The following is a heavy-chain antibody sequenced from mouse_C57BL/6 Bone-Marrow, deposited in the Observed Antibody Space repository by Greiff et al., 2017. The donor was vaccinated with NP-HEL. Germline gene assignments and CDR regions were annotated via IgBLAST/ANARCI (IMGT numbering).Heavy chain of an antibody. CDR2: IDPSDSYT. CDR1: GYTFTSYW. V-gene: IGHV1-59*01. J-gene: IGHJ4*01. Sequence: QVQLQQSGAELVRPGTSVKLSCKASGYTFTSYWMHWVKQRPGQGLEWIGVIDPSDSYTNYNQKFKGKATLTVDTSSSTAYMQLSSLTSEDSAVYYCAREGFYGNYQAMDYWGQGTSVTVSS. D-gene: IGHD2-1*01. CDR3: AREGFYGNYQAMDY.